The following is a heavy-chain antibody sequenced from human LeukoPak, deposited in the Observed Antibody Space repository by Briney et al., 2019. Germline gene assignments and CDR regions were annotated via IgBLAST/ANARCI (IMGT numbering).Heavy chain of an antibody. J-gene: IGHJ5*02. Sequence: SETLSLTCTVSGGSISTSSYYWGWIRQPPGKGLEWIGSIFYSGSTYYNPSLKSRVIISVDTSKNQFSLKLSSVTAADTAVYYCARRDRYCSSTSCYGYRFDPWGQGTLVTVSS. V-gene: IGHV4-39*01. CDR1: GGSISTSSYY. CDR3: ARRDRYCSSTSCYGYRFDP. CDR2: IFYSGST. D-gene: IGHD2-2*01.